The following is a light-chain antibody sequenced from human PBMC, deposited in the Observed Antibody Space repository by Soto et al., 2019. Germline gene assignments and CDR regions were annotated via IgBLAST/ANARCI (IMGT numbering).Light chain of an antibody. J-gene: IGKJ1*01. Sequence: EKVMTQSPATLSVSPGGKAPPSCRASQSVSSNLAWYQQKPGQAPRLLIYGASTRATGIPARFSGSGSGTEFTLTISSLQSEDFAVYYCQQYNNWPRTFGQGTKVDIK. V-gene: IGKV3-15*01. CDR1: QSVSSN. CDR2: GAS. CDR3: QQYNNWPRT.